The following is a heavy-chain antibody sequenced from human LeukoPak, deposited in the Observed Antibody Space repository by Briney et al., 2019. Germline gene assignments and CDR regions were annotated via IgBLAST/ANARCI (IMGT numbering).Heavy chain of an antibody. J-gene: IGHJ5*02. D-gene: IGHD1-26*01. CDR3: ASMGATWQFTS. CDR1: GFTFSNHA. Sequence: GGSLRLSCAASGFTFSNHAMSWVRQAPGKGLEWVSASGSGGNTYYADSVKGRFTISRDNSKNTLYLQMNSLRAEDTAVYYCASMGATWQFTSWGQGTLVTVSS. CDR2: SGSGGNT. V-gene: IGHV3-23*01.